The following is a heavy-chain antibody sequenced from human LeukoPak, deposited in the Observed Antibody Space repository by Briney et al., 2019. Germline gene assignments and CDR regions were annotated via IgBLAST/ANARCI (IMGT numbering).Heavy chain of an antibody. Sequence: ASVKVSCKVSGYTLTELSMHWVRQAPGKGLEWMGGFDPEDGETIYAQKFQGRVTITEDTSTDTAYMELSSLRSEDTAVYYCATGVTYYGSGSHTEFDYWGQGTLVTVSS. CDR2: FDPEDGET. D-gene: IGHD3-10*01. J-gene: IGHJ4*02. CDR1: GYTLTELS. V-gene: IGHV1-24*01. CDR3: ATGVTYYGSGSHTEFDY.